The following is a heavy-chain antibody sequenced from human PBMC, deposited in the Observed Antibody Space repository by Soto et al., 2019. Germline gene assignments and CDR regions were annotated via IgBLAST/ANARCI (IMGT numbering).Heavy chain of an antibody. J-gene: IGHJ6*02. CDR1: GYSFTSYW. CDR3: ARPRSSSRNYYGMDV. CDR2: IYPGDSDT. D-gene: IGHD6-13*01. Sequence: EVQLVQSGAEVKKPGESLKISCKGSGYSFTSYWIGWVRQMPGKGLEWMGIIYPGDSDTRYSPSFQGQVAISADKSISTAYLPWSSLKAPDTAMYYCARPRSSSRNYYGMDVWGQGTTVTVSS. V-gene: IGHV5-51*03.